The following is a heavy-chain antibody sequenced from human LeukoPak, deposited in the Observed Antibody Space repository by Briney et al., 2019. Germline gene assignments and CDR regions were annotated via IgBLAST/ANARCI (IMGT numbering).Heavy chain of an antibody. D-gene: IGHD5-12*01. V-gene: IGHV3-21*01. CDR1: GFSFSDYS. CDR2: ISSYSTYI. J-gene: IGHJ6*04. CDR3: ARGSADYSWYMDV. Sequence: GGSLRLSSAASGFSFSDYSMNWVRQAPGKGLEWVSFISSYSTYIYYADSLKGRFTISRDNAKNSLYLQMNSLRAEDTAVYYCARGSADYSWYMDVWGKGTTVTVSS.